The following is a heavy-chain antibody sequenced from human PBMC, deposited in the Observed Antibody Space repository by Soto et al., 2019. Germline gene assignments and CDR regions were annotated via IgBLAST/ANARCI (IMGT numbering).Heavy chain of an antibody. CDR3: ARGGRIVGAIDY. CDR1: GFTFSSYG. CDR2: IWYDGSNK. Sequence: QVQLVESGGGVVQPGRSLRLSCAASGFTFSSYGMHWVRQAPGKGLEWVAVIWYDGSNKYYADSVKGRFTISRDNPKKPLYRQMNSLRAEDTAVYYCARGGRIVGAIDYWGQGTLVTVSS. D-gene: IGHD1-26*01. V-gene: IGHV3-33*01. J-gene: IGHJ4*02.